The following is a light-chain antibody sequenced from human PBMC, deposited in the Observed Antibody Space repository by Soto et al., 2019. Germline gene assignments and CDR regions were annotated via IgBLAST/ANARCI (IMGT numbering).Light chain of an antibody. V-gene: IGKV4-1*01. CDR2: WAS. J-gene: IGKJ1*01. CDR3: QQYYSTPWT. Sequence: DIVMTQSPDSLAVSLGERATINCKSSQSIFYSSNNKNYLTWYQQKPGQPPKLLIYWASTRESGVPDRFSGSGSGTDFTLTISSLQAEDVAVYYCQQYYSTPWTFGQGPKVDIK. CDR1: QSIFYSSNNKNY.